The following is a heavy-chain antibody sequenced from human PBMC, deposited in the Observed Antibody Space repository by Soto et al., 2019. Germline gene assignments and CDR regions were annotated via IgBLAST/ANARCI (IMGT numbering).Heavy chain of an antibody. J-gene: IGHJ4*02. CDR2: IYYSGST. CDR3: ARDNRFASGSNYRDY. V-gene: IGHV4-31*03. Sequence: QVQLQESGPGLVKPSQTLSLTCTVSGGSISSGGYYWSWIRQHPGKGLEWIGYIYYSGSTYYNPSLKSRVTISVDTSKNQFSLKLSSVTAADTAVYYCARDNRFASGSNYRDYWGQGTLVTVSS. D-gene: IGHD1-26*01. CDR1: GGSISSGGYY.